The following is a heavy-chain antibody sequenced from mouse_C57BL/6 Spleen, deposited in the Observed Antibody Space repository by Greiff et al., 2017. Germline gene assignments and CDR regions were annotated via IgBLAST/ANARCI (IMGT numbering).Heavy chain of an antibody. CDR2: IHPNSGST. Sequence: VQLQQPGAELVKPGASVKLSCKASGYTFTSYWMHWVKQRPGQGLEWIGMIHPNSGSTNYNEKSKSKATLTVDKSSSTAYMQLSSLTSEDSAVYFCATYYYGSSSYAMDYWGQGTSVTVSS. D-gene: IGHD1-1*01. CDR3: ATYYYGSSSYAMDY. CDR1: GYTFTSYW. J-gene: IGHJ4*01. V-gene: IGHV1-64*01.